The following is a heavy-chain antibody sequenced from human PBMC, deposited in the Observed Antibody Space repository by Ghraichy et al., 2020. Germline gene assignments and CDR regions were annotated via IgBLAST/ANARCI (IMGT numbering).Heavy chain of an antibody. V-gene: IGHV3-74*01. J-gene: IGHJ4*02. CDR1: GLTFSSYW. CDR2: IKTDGSTT. CDR3: STSPRADLGNY. Sequence: GGSLRLSCAASGLTFSSYWMHWVRQAPGKGLEWVSHIKTDGSTTNYADSVRGRFTISRDNAKNTLYLQMNSLRADDTAVYYCSTSPRADLGNYWGQGTLVTVSS. D-gene: IGHD1-26*01.